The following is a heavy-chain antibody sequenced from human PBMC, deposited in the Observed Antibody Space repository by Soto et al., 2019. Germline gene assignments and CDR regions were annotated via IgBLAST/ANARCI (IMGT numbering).Heavy chain of an antibody. V-gene: IGHV1-46*03. D-gene: IGHD2-15*01. CDR2: GNAIGGST. CDR3: ARHEHWRGGTCSFEYFNR. J-gene: IGHJ1*01. CDR1: FYLFTAYS. Sequence: SLKVSGNASFYLFTAYSMHWVRLAPGQGLELMGFGNAIGGSTEYAQDFQVRVTMTRDTSATTIYMELSSLRSDHAAIDWCARHEHWRGGTCSFEYFNRWGQGTLVNVSS.